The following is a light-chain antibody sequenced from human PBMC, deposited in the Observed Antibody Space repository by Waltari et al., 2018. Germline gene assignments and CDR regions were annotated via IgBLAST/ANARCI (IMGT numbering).Light chain of an antibody. Sequence: EIVLTQSPGTLSLSTGEKATLSCRASQSVGTYLAWYQQTPGQAPRRLLYGASNRAAGIPDRFIGSGSGTYFSLTISRLEPEDFAVYYCQKYERLPATFGQGTKVEIK. CDR3: QKYERLPAT. CDR1: QSVGTY. CDR2: GAS. V-gene: IGKV3-20*01. J-gene: IGKJ1*01.